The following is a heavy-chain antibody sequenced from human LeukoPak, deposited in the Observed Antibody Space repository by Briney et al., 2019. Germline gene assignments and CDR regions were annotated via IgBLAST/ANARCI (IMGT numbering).Heavy chain of an antibody. V-gene: IGHV3-23*01. J-gene: IGHJ4*02. CDR3: AKTPVRRFPLYFDY. D-gene: IGHD3-3*01. CDR1: GFTFRNYG. CDR2: MTGDGAKT. Sequence: PGGSLRLSCAASGFTFRNYGMSWVRQAPGKGLEWVSAMTGDGAKTYYADSVKGRFTISRDNSKNTLYLQMNSLRAEDTAVYYCAKTPVRRFPLYFDYWGQGTLVTVSS.